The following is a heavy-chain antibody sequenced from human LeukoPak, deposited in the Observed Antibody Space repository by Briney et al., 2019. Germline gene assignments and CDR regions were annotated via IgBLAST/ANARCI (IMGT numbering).Heavy chain of an antibody. J-gene: IGHJ4*02. Sequence: GESLKISCKGSGYSFTSYWIGWVRQMPGKGLEWMGIIYPGDSDTRYSPSFQGQVTISADKSISTAYLQWSSPKASDTAMYYCARHWRKVWFGELLKGFVFDYWGQGTLVTVSS. CDR1: GYSFTSYW. V-gene: IGHV5-51*01. D-gene: IGHD3-10*01. CDR2: IYPGDSDT. CDR3: ARHWRKVWFGELLKGFVFDY.